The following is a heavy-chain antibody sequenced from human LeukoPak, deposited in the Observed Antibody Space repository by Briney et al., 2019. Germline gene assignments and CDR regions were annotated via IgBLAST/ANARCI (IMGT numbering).Heavy chain of an antibody. V-gene: IGHV1-18*01. CDR3: ARDNPGQWLVPYYYYYGMDV. D-gene: IGHD6-19*01. CDR1: GYTFTNYG. J-gene: IGHJ6*02. CDR2: ISPYNGDT. Sequence: ASVKVSCKASGYTFTNYGISWVRQAPGQGLEWMGWISPYNGDTNYAQKLQGRVTMTTDTSTSTAYMELRSLRSDDTAVYYCARDNPGQWLVPYYYYYGMDVWGQGTTVTVSS.